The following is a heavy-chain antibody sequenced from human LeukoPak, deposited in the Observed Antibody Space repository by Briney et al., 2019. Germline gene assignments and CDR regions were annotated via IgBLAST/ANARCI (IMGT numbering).Heavy chain of an antibody. V-gene: IGHV3-30*02. CDR1: GFTFSTYG. D-gene: IGHD5-12*01. J-gene: IGHJ4*02. CDR2: IRYDGSNK. Sequence: PGGSLRLSCAAPGFTFSTYGMHWVRQAPGKGLEWVAFIRYDGSNKYYADSVKGRFTISRDNSKNTLYLQMNSLRAEDTAVYYCAKHVATDRAIDYWGQGTLVTVSS. CDR3: AKHVATDRAIDY.